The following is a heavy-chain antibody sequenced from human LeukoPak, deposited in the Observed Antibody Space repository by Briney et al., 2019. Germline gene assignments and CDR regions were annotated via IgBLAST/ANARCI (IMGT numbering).Heavy chain of an antibody. V-gene: IGHV4-61*01. J-gene: IGHJ3*02. CDR2: IYYSGST. CDR3: ARRELPITMIPSWGAFDI. CDR1: GGSVSSGSYY. Sequence: PSETLSLTCTVSGGSVSSGSYYWSWIRQPPGKGLEWIGYIYYSGSTNYNPSLKSRVTISVDTSKNQFSLKLSSVTAADTAVYYCARRELPITMIPSWGAFDIWGQGTMVTVSS. D-gene: IGHD3-22*01.